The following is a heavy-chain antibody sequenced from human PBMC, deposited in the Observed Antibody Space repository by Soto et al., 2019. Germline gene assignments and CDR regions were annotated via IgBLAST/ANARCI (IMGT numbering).Heavy chain of an antibody. D-gene: IGHD1-1*01. Sequence: QITLKESGPALMKPTQTLTLTCTFSGFSLTSRPVGLGCLRQPPGKALEWLALIYWDDDKRYNPSLKSRLSIPKATSKNQVFLTMTNMDPVDTATYYCAHRRDYNDNWNGGYFDYWGQGILVTVSS. V-gene: IGHV2-5*02. CDR2: IYWDDDK. J-gene: IGHJ4*02. CDR1: GFSLTSRPVG. CDR3: AHRRDYNDNWNGGYFDY.